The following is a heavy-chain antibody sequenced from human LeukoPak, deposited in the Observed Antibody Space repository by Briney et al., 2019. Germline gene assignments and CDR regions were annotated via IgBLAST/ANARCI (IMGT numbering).Heavy chain of an antibody. CDR2: INPSGGST. D-gene: IGHD2-15*01. J-gene: IGHJ4*02. CDR3: ARAVGIVVVVVATLDY. Sequence: ASVRLSCKASGYTFTNNYMHWVRQAPGQGLEWMGIINPSGGSTNYAQKFQGRVTMTRDTSTSTVYMELSSLRSEDTAVYYCARAVGIVVVVVATLDYWGPGNLVTVSS. CDR1: GYTFTNNY. V-gene: IGHV1-46*01.